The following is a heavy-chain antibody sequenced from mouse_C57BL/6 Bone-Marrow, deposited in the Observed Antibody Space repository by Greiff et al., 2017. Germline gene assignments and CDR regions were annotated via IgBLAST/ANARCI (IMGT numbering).Heavy chain of an antibody. V-gene: IGHV1-55*01. J-gene: IGHJ2*01. CDR3: ARSLQGWYGSIDY. D-gene: IGHD1-1*01. Sequence: VQLQQPGAELVKPGASVKMSCKASGYTFTSYWITWVKQRPGQGLEWIGDIYPGSGSTNYNEKFKSKATLTVDTSSSTAYMQLSSLTSEYSAVYYCARSLQGWYGSIDYWGQGTTLTVSS. CDR1: GYTFTSYW. CDR2: IYPGSGST.